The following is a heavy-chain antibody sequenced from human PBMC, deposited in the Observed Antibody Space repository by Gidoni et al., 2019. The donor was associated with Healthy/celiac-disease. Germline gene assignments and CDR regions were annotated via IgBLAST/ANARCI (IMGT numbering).Heavy chain of an antibody. V-gene: IGHV4-34*01. CDR2: INHSGST. CDR3: AREDCSSSFYYYYMDV. D-gene: IGHD2-2*01. CDR1: GGSFSGYY. J-gene: IGHJ6*03. Sequence: QVQLQQWGAGLLKPSETLSLTCAVYGGSFSGYYWSWIRQPPGKGLEWIGEINHSGSTNYNPSLKSRVTISVDTSKNQFSLKLSSVTAADTAVYYCAREDCSSSFYYYYMDVWGKGTTVTVSS.